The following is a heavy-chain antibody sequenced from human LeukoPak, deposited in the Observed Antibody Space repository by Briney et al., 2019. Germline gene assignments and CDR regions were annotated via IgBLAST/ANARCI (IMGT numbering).Heavy chain of an antibody. Sequence: SETLSLTCAVSGYSISSGYYWGWIRQPPGKGLEWIGSIYHSGSTYYNPSLKSRVTISVDTSKNQFSLKLSSVTAADTAVYYCARHGNDIVVAYFDYWGQGTLVTVSS. CDR3: ARHGNDIVVAYFDY. J-gene: IGHJ4*02. CDR1: GYSISSGYY. CDR2: IYHSGST. V-gene: IGHV4-38-2*01. D-gene: IGHD2-2*01.